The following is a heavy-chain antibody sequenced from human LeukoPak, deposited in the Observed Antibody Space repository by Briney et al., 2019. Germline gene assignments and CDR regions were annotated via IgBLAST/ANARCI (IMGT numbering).Heavy chain of an antibody. J-gene: IGHJ2*01. CDR2: MFDRGSP. CDR3: ARKIQLWSYWHSDL. V-gene: IGHV4-4*09. D-gene: IGHD5-18*01. Sequence: SETLSLTCSVSGGSITGYSWGWVRQPPGKGLECIGYMFDRGSPNHHPSLQNRVTTSVDTSKNEFSLRLTSVTAADTAVYYYARKIQLWSYWHSDLWGRGTLVTVSS. CDR1: GGSITGYS.